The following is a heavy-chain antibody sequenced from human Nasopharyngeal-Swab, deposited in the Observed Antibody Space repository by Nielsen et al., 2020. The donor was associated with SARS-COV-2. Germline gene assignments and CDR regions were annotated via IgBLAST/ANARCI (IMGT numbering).Heavy chain of an antibody. D-gene: IGHD5-12*01. Sequence: SETLSLTCAVHGGSFGVYYWSWIRQPPGKGLEWIGEINDSESTNYNPSLKSRVTISVDTSKNQFSLKLSSVTAADTAVYYCASLVAPIGGWGQGTLVTVSS. J-gene: IGHJ4*02. V-gene: IGHV4-34*01. CDR1: GGSFGVYY. CDR2: INDSEST. CDR3: ASLVAPIGG.